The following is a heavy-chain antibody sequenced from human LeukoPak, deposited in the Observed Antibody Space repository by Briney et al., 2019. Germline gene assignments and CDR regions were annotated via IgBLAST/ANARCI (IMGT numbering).Heavy chain of an antibody. Sequence: ASVKVSCKATSHISWVRQAPGQGLEWMGWIGSYEGDTYYAQKFQGRVTVTTDTSTNTAYMELRSFRADDTAVYYCARDFWNFYDSSGYYRDFDSWGQGTLVTVSS. V-gene: IGHV1-18*01. J-gene: IGHJ5*01. CDR1: TSH. CDR3: ARDFWNFYDSSGYYRDFDS. D-gene: IGHD3-22*01. CDR2: IGSYEGDT.